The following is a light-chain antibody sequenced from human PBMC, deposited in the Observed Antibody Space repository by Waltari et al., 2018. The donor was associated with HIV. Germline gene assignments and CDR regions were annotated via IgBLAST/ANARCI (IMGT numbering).Light chain of an antibody. V-gene: IGKV1-39*01. J-gene: IGKJ2*01. CDR3: QQSDDTPYT. Sequence: DIQMTQSPSSLSASVGDRVSISCRASQSITKYLNWYQQKPGKAPRLLIFLASSLQKGVPSRFSGSGYGTDFTLTINSLQPEDFATYFCQQSDDTPYTFGQGTKLEIK. CDR1: QSITKY. CDR2: LAS.